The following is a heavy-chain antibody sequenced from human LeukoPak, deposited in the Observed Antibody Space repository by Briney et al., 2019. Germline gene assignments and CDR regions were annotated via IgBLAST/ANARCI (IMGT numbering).Heavy chain of an antibody. CDR3: ARRNGQDIVATFRRRYYFDY. V-gene: IGHV4-34*01. CDR1: GGSFSGYY. Sequence: KPSETLSLTCAVYGGSFSGYYWSWIRQPPGKGLEWIGEINHSGSTNYNPSLKSRVTISINTSKNRFSLKLSSVTAADTAVYYCARRNGQDIVATFRRRYYFDYWGQGTLVTVSS. D-gene: IGHD5-12*01. CDR2: INHSGST. J-gene: IGHJ4*02.